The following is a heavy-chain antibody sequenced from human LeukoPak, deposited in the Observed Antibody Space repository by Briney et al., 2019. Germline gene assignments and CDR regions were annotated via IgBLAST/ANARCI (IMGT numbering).Heavy chain of an antibody. Sequence: SVKVSCKASGFTFTSSAVQWVRQARGQRLEWIGWIVVGIDKTNYEQKFQERVTITRDMSISTVYMELSSLRSEDTAVYYCAAAQNYYGSGREYFQHWGQGTLVTVPS. V-gene: IGHV1-58*01. CDR1: GFTFTSSA. D-gene: IGHD3-10*01. J-gene: IGHJ1*01. CDR2: IVVGIDKT. CDR3: AAAQNYYGSGREYFQH.